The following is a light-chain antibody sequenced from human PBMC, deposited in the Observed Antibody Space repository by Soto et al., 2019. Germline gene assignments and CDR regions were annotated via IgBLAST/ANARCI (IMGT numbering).Light chain of an antibody. J-gene: IGKJ1*01. Sequence: DVVLTQTPLSSPVTLGQPASISCRSSQSLVYSDGNTYLSWLQQRPGQPPRLLIYQISNRFSGVPDRFSGSGARTDFTLKISRVEAEDVGVYYCMQFAHFPRTFGQGTKVEI. CDR1: QSLVYSDGNTY. V-gene: IGKV2-24*01. CDR3: MQFAHFPRT. CDR2: QIS.